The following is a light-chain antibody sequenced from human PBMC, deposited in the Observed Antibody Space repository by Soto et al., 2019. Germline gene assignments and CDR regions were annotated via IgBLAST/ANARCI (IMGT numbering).Light chain of an antibody. CDR2: GNS. CDR1: SSNIGAGYD. J-gene: IGLJ1*01. Sequence: QSVLTQPPSVSGAPGQRVTISCTGSSSNIGAGYDVHWYQQLPGTAPKLLIYGNSKRPSGVPDRFSGSKSGTSASLAITGLQAEDDADYYCQSYDSSLSGYVFGTGTKLTVL. V-gene: IGLV1-40*01. CDR3: QSYDSSLSGYV.